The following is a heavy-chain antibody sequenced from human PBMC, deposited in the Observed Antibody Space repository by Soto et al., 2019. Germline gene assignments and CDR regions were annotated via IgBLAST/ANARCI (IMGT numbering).Heavy chain of an antibody. J-gene: IGHJ3*02. CDR3: ANFGWGGSYSESHASDI. D-gene: IGHD1-26*01. Sequence: TGGSLRLSCAASGFPFYDYSMNWVRQVPGKGLEWVSLISWDGADTYYADSVKGRFTVSRDNSKNSLYLQMNSLTTEDTALYSCANFGWGGSYSESHASDICARWTMVPISS. CDR1: GFPFYDYS. V-gene: IGHV3-43*01. CDR2: ISWDGADT.